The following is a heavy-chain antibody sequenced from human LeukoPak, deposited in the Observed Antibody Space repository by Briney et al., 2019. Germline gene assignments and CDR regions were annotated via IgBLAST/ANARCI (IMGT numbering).Heavy chain of an antibody. D-gene: IGHD6-6*01. CDR2: INHSGST. CDR1: GGSFSGYY. Sequence: KTSETLSLTCAVYGGSFSGYYWSWIRQPPGKGLEWIGEINHSGSTNYNPSLKSRVTISVDTSKNQFSLKLSSVTAADTAVYYCARGEPGAATPPRDSSSPRPGYYYYMDVWGKGTTVTVSS. V-gene: IGHV4-34*01. CDR3: ARGEPGAATPPRDSSSPRPGYYYYMDV. J-gene: IGHJ6*03.